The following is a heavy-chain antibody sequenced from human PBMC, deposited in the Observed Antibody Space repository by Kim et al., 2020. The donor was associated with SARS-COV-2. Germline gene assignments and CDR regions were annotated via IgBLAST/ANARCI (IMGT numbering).Heavy chain of an antibody. V-gene: IGHV4-39*01. D-gene: IGHD6-19*01. CDR3: ARHPVQWLVRWFDP. J-gene: IGHJ5*02. CDR2: IYYSGST. Sequence: SETLSLTCTVSGGYISSSSYYWGWIRQPPGKGLEWIGSIYYSGSTYYNPSLKSRVTISVDTSKNQFSLKLSSVTAADTAVYYCARHPVQWLVRWFDPWGQGTLVTVSS. CDR1: GGYISSSSYY.